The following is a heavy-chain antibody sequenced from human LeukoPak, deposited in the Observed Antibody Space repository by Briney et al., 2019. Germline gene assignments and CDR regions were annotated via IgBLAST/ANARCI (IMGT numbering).Heavy chain of an antibody. Sequence: GGSLRLSCAASGFTFSSYGMHWVRQAPGKGLEWVAVIYYDGSYKYYADSVKGRFTISRDYYKNTLSLQMNSLRADDTAVYYCAREASGYYRDFWGQGTLVTVSS. D-gene: IGHD3-3*01. CDR2: IYYDGSYK. J-gene: IGHJ4*02. CDR3: AREASGYYRDF. V-gene: IGHV3-33*01. CDR1: GFTFSSYG.